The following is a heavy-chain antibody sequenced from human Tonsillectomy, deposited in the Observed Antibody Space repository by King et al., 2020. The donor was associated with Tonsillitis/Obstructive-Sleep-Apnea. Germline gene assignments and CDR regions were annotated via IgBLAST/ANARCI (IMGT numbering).Heavy chain of an antibody. CDR2: IYHSGST. CDR1: GGSISSSNW. J-gene: IGHJ4*02. CDR3: ARKVVPAAIHDTTTYFDY. V-gene: IGHV4-4*02. Sequence: VQLQESGPGLVKPSGTLSLTCAVSGGSISSSNWWSWVRQPPGKGLEWIGEIYHSGSTNYNPSLKSRVTISVDKSKNQFSLKLSSVTAADTAVYYCARKVVPAAIHDTTTYFDYWGQGTLVTVSS. D-gene: IGHD2-2*02.